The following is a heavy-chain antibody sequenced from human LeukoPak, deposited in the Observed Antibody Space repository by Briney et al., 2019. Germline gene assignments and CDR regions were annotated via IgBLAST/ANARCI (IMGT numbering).Heavy chain of an antibody. D-gene: IGHD6-13*01. V-gene: IGHV3-7*01. CDR3: ARDRVSSSWYSHYYYYYMDV. CDR1: GFTFSSYW. CDR2: IKQDGSEK. Sequence: GGSLRLSCAASGFTFSSYWMSWVRQAPGKGLEWVANIKQDGSEKYYVDSVKGRFTISRDNAKNSLYLQMNSLRAEDTAVYYCARDRVSSSWYSHYYYYYMDVWGKGTTVTVSS. J-gene: IGHJ6*03.